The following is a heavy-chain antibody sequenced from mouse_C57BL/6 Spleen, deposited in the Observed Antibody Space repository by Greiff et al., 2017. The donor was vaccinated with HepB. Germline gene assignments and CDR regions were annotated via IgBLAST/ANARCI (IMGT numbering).Heavy chain of an antibody. CDR3: ARQGELDY. Sequence: EVQLQQSGPELVKPGASVKISCKASGYTFTDYYMNWVKQSHGKSLEWIGDINPNNGGTSHNQKFKGKTTLTVDKSSSTAYMELRSLTSEDSAVYYCARQGELDYWGQGTTLTVSS. V-gene: IGHV1-26*01. J-gene: IGHJ2*01. CDR2: INPNNGGT. CDR1: GYTFTDYY.